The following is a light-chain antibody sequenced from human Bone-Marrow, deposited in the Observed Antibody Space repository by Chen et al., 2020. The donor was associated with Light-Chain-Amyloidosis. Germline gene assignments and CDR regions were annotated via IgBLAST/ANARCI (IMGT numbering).Light chain of an antibody. CDR3: QAADSSGTDEGI. CDR1: GCPTND. Sequence: SYALTQPPAVSVSPRQTAMTTCSADGCPTNDAYRYQQKPGQAPVLVIHRDTERPSGLSAGFSRFCSGKTATLTISGVQAEDAADYHCQAADSSGTDEGIFGGGTKVTVL. V-gene: IGLV3-25*03. CDR2: RDT. J-gene: IGLJ2*01.